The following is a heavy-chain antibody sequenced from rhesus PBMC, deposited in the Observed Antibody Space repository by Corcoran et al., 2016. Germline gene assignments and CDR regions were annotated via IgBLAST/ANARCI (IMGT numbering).Heavy chain of an antibody. D-gene: IGHD2-33*01. CDR2: ILPYTGTI. CDR1: GYPFTPYH. Sequence: QVQILQSGAEIKQPGASVKLSCQASGYPFTPYHIHWVKQAPGQGLEWIGIILPYTGTIKYSERFRGRVTISADTSTNTAYMELSSLTFEDTAVYYCAGEESGGGSFDHWGQGVLVTVSS. CDR3: AGEESGGGSFDH. V-gene: IGHV1-180*01. J-gene: IGHJ4*01.